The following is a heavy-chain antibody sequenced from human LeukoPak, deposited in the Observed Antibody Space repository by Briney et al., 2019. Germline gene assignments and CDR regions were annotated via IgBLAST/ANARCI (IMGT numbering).Heavy chain of an antibody. Sequence: SGGSLRLSCAASGFTFSSHAMNWVRQPPGKGLDWVSSIDKSGDGAFYADSAKGRFTISRDNSKNTLYLQMNSLRREDTAVYYCARRGGTSGWGAFDIWGQGTMVTVSS. CDR3: ARRGGTSGWGAFDI. CDR1: GFTFSSHA. D-gene: IGHD2-2*01. J-gene: IGHJ3*02. CDR2: IDKSGDGA. V-gene: IGHV3-23*01.